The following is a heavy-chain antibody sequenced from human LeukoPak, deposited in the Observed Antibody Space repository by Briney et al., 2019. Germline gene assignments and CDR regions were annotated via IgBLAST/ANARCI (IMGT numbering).Heavy chain of an antibody. D-gene: IGHD3-3*01. CDR1: GFTFSSYW. V-gene: IGHV3-7*01. CDR2: IKQDGSEK. J-gene: IGHJ4*02. Sequence: GGSLRLSCAASGFTFSSYWMSWVRQAPGKGLEWVANIKQDGSEKYYVDSVKGRFTISRDNARNSLYLQMNSLRAEDTAVYYCARVIFLEWYTYYFDYWGQGTLVTVSS. CDR3: ARVIFLEWYTYYFDY.